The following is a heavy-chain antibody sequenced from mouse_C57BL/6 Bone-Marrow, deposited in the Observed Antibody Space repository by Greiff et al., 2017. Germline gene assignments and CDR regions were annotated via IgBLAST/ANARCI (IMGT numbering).Heavy chain of an antibody. CDR1: GFTFSSYA. Sequence: EVQVVESGGGLVKPGGSLKLSCAASGFTFSSYAMSWVRQTPEKRLEWVATISDGGSYTYYPDNVKGRFTISRDNAKNNLYLQMSHLKSEDTAMYYCARETDYYSKREDYFDYWGQGTTLTVSS. CDR2: ISDGGSYT. CDR3: ARETDYYSKREDYFDY. J-gene: IGHJ2*01. D-gene: IGHD2-5*01. V-gene: IGHV5-4*01.